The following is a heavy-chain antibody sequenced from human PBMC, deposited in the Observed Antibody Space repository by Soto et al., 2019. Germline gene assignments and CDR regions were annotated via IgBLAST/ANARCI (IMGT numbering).Heavy chain of an antibody. J-gene: IGHJ3*01. Sequence: EVQLVESGGGWVRPGESLRLSCAASGFNVRNNYMSWVRQAPGKGLEWVSIIQNSGTTSYADPVKGRITVSRDNSKNILYLQMNSLRAEDTAVYYCARDSGLSAFDVWGQGTIVTVSS. CDR2: IQNSGTT. D-gene: IGHD3-10*01. CDR3: ARDSGLSAFDV. V-gene: IGHV3-66*01. CDR1: GFNVRNNY.